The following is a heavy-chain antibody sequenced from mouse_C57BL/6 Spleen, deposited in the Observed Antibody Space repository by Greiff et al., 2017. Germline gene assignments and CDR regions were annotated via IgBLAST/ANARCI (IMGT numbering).Heavy chain of an antibody. CDR2: INPNNGGT. V-gene: IGHV1-22*01. D-gene: IGHD1-1*01. J-gene: IGHJ4*01. Sequence: VQLQQSGPELVKPGASVKMSCKASGYTFTDYNMHWVKQSHGQSLEWIGYINPNNGGTSYNQKFKGKATLTVNKSSITAYMELRSLTSEDSAVYYCSRHGSSYNYAMDYWGQGTSVTVSS. CDR3: SRHGSSYNYAMDY. CDR1: GYTFTDYN.